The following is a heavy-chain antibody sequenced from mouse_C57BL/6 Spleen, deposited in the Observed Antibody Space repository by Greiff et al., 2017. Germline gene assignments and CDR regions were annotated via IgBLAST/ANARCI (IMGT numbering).Heavy chain of an antibody. V-gene: IGHV1-82*01. J-gene: IGHJ2*01. D-gene: IGHD2-2*01. CDR1: GYAFSSSW. CDR3: ASPIYYGYDGFDY. CDR2: IYPGDGDT. Sequence: VQLKESGPELVKPGASVKISCKASGYAFSSSWMNWVKQRPGKGLAWIGRIYPGDGDTNYNGKFKGKATLTAANSSSTAYMQLSSLTSEESAVYFCASPIYYGYDGFDYWGKGTTLTVSS.